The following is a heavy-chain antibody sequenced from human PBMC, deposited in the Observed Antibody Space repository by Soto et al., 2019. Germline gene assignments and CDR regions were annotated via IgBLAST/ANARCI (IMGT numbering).Heavy chain of an antibody. CDR1: GFTFSSYW. CDR2: INSDGSSK. D-gene: IGHD1-26*01. Sequence: DVQLVESGGGLVQTGGSLRLSCEASGFTFSSYWMPWVRQAPGKGLVWVSRINSDGSSKSYADSVKGRFTISRDNAKNTRYLQRNSLRAEDTAVYYWAMRGYYSRYYDSMDVWVQGTTVTVSS. V-gene: IGHV3-74*01. CDR3: AMRGYYSRYYDSMDV. J-gene: IGHJ6*02.